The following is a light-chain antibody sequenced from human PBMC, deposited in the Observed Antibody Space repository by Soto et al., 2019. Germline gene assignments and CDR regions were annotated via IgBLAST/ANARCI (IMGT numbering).Light chain of an antibody. CDR1: QNVISDY. Sequence: ENVLTQSPGTLSLSPGERATLSCRASQNVISDYLAWYQQKPGQAPRLLIYGATTRATGTPDRFSGSGSGTDFTLTSSGLDPEDFVVYYCQQYGSSPRAIFGGGTKVEVK. V-gene: IGKV3-20*01. J-gene: IGKJ4*01. CDR3: QQYGSSPRAI. CDR2: GAT.